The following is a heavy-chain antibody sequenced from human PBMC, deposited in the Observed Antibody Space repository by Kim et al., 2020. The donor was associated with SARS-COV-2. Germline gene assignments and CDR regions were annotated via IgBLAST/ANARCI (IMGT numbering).Heavy chain of an antibody. CDR3: ARPLDNVSSTRRAFDI. V-gene: IGHV1-69*02. Sequence: FQGRVTITADKSTSTAYMELSSLRSEDTAVYYCARPLDNVSSTRRAFDIWGQGTMVTVSS. J-gene: IGHJ3*02. D-gene: IGHD6-13*01.